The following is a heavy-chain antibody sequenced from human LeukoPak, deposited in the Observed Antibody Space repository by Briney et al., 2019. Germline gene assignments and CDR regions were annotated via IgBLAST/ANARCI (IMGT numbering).Heavy chain of an antibody. D-gene: IGHD3-22*01. J-gene: IGHJ4*02. CDR3: AKGPFEYSYDTSGYYGHYFKY. V-gene: IGHV3-30*04. CDR2: IAYDGSNK. CDR1: GFNLNNYA. Sequence: GGSLRLSCAASGFNLNNYAMHWVRQAPGKGLEWVAVIAYDGSNKYYADSVKGRFTISRDNSKNTLALQMNSLRAEDTAVYYCAKGPFEYSYDTSGYYGHYFKYWGQGTLVTVSS.